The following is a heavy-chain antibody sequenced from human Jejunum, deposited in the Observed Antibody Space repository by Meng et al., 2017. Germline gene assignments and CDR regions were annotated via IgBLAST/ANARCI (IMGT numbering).Heavy chain of an antibody. CDR3: ARDHMGSLDY. CDR2: AST. CDR1: GGSVSRAGYQ. V-gene: IGHV4-61*08. D-gene: IGHD1-26*01. J-gene: IGHJ4*02. Sequence: QVQLQESGPGLVRPSETLSLICTVSGGSVSRAGYQWGWIRQPPGKGXEWIGYASTNYNPSLKSRVTISLDTSRNQFSLSLSSVTAADTAVYYCARDHMGSLDYWDQGSLVTVSS.